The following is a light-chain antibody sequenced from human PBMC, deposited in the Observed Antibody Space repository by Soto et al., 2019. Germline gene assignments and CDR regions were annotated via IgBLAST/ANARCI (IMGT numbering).Light chain of an antibody. CDR2: EVS. V-gene: IGLV2-14*01. CDR3: SSYTSSSTLV. CDR1: SSDVGGYNY. Sequence: QSALTQPASVSGSPGQSITISCTGTSSDVGGYNYVSWYQQHPGKAPKLMIYEVSNRPSGVSNRFSGSKPGNSASLTISGLLAEDEADYYCSSYTSSSTLVFGTGTKLTVL. J-gene: IGLJ1*01.